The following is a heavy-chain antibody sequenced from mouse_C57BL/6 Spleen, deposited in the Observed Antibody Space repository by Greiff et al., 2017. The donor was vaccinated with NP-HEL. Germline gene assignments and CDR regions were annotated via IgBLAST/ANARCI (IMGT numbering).Heavy chain of an antibody. CDR1: GYTFTDYN. Sequence: EVQLQQSGPELVKPGASVKIPCKASGYTFTDYNMDWVKQSPGKSLEWIGDINPNNGGTIYNQKFKGKATWTVDKSCSNAYMELRSLTSEDTAVYDGSRVLITTVPGGYVDVWGKGTTVTVSS. CDR2: INPNNGGT. J-gene: IGHJ1*03. V-gene: IGHV1-18*01. CDR3: SRVLITTVPGGYVDV. D-gene: IGHD1-1*01.